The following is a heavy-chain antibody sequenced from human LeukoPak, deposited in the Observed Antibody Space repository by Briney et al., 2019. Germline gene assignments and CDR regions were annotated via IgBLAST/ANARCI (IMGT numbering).Heavy chain of an antibody. CDR3: ARETRQQLPQGWFDP. CDR2: ISAYNGNT. D-gene: IGHD6-13*01. V-gene: IGHV1-18*01. J-gene: IGHJ5*02. Sequence: ASVKVSCKASGYTFTSYGISWVRQAPGQGLEWMGWISAYNGNTNYAQKLQGRVTVTTDTSTSTAYMELRSLRSDDTAVYYCARETRQQLPQGWFDPWGQGTLVTVSS. CDR1: GYTFTSYG.